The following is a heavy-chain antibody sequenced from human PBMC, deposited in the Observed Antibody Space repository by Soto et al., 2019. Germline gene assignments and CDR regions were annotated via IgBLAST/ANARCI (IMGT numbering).Heavy chain of an antibody. D-gene: IGHD1-26*01. CDR1: GYTFTNYF. V-gene: IGHV1-46*01. CDR3: AREYGGSRVFDY. CDR2: INPSADST. Sequence: GASVKVSCKTSGYTFTNYFIHWVRQAPGQGLEWMGIINPSADSTNYAQKFQGRVTVTRDTSTSTVYMELRSLRSEDTAVYFCAREYGGSRVFDYWGQGTVVTV. J-gene: IGHJ4*02.